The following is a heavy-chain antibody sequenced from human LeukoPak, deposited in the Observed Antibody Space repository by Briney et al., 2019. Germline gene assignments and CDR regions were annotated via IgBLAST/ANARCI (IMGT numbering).Heavy chain of an antibody. CDR2: IYYTGST. Sequence: PSETLSLTCTVSGGSISTYYWSWIRQPPGKGLEWIGYIYYTGSTNYNPSLKSRVTIPVDTSKNQFSLKLSSVTAADTAVYYCARVEDSGYDYRGRFDPWGQGTLVTVSS. V-gene: IGHV4-59*12. D-gene: IGHD5-12*01. CDR3: ARVEDSGYDYRGRFDP. J-gene: IGHJ5*02. CDR1: GGSISTYY.